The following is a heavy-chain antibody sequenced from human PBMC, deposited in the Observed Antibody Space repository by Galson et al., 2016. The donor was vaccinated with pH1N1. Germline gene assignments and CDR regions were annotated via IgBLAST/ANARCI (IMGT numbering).Heavy chain of an antibody. J-gene: IGHJ3*02. Sequence: GSLRLSCAASGSNSGYNMNWVRLAPGKGLEWVSSISGSGGRKHYADSVQGRFIISRDNSKNTLYLQMNSLRAGDTALYFCAKGGYGDYGLDVFDIWGQGTMVIVSS. CDR1: GSNSGYN. D-gene: IGHD4-17*01. CDR2: ISGSGGRK. V-gene: IGHV3-23*01. CDR3: AKGGYGDYGLDVFDI.